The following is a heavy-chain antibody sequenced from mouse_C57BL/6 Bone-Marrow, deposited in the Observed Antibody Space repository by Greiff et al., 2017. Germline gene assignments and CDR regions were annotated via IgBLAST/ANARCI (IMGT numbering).Heavy chain of an antibody. D-gene: IGHD1-1*02. V-gene: IGHV1-50*01. CDR3: ARGWLDY. Sequence: QVQLKQPGAELVKPGASVKLSCKASGYTFTSYWMQWVKQRPGQGLEWIGEIDPSDSYTNYNQKFKGKATLTVDTSSSTAYMQLSSLTSEDSAVYYCARGWLDYWGQGTTLTVSS. CDR1: GYTFTSYW. CDR2: IDPSDSYT. J-gene: IGHJ2*01.